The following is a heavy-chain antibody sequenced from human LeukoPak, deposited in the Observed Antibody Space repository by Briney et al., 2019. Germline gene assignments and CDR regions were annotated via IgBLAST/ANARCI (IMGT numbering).Heavy chain of an antibody. V-gene: IGHV4-4*09. CDR2: IYTSGGT. CDR3: ARLTRLSTSPDRYYLDY. J-gene: IGHJ4*02. D-gene: IGHD6-6*01. Sequence: SETLSLTCTVSGDSISSYYWSWIRQPPGKGLEWIGYIYTSGGTNYIPSLKGRVTISIDTSKNQSSLKLSSVTAADSAVYYCARLTRLSTSPDRYYLDYWGQGTLVTVSS. CDR1: GDSISSYY.